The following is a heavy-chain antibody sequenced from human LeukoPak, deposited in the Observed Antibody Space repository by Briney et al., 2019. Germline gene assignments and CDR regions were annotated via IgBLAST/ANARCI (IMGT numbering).Heavy chain of an antibody. V-gene: IGHV3-7*01. CDR3: ARDRGADRFDN. CDR1: GFTFTTYW. CDR2: IKQDGSAT. D-gene: IGHD3-10*01. J-gene: IGHJ4*02. Sequence: GRSLRLSCAASGFTFTTYWMSWVRQAPGKGLEWVANIKQDGSATYSVGSVKGRFTISRDNAKNSLYLQMDSLRVEDTAVYYCARDRGADRFDNWGQGTLVTVSS.